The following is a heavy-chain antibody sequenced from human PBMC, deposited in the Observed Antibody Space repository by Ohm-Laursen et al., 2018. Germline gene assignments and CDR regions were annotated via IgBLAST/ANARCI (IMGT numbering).Heavy chain of an antibody. J-gene: IGHJ4*02. CDR1: GFTFSSYG. Sequence: GSLRLSCAASGFTFSSYGMNWVRQAPGKGPEWVSTISGSGGNTYYADSVKGRFTISRDNSKNTLYLQMNSLRAEDTAVYYCAKGPGYSLDYWGQGTLVTVSS. V-gene: IGHV3-23*01. D-gene: IGHD5-18*01. CDR2: ISGSGGNT. CDR3: AKGPGYSLDY.